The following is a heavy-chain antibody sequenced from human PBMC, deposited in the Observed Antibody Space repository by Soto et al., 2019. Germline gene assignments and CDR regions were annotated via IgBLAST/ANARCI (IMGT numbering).Heavy chain of an antibody. CDR1: GGTFSSYA. V-gene: IGHV1-69*01. D-gene: IGHD2-2*02. CDR2: IIPIFGTA. CDR3: ARGALGYCSSTSCYTHYYYYGMDV. J-gene: IGHJ6*02. Sequence: QVQLVQFGAEVKKPGSSVKVSCKASGGTFSSYAISWVRQAPGQGLEWMGGIIPIFGTANYAQKFQGRVTITADESTSTAYMELSSLRSEDTAVYYCARGALGYCSSTSCYTHYYYYGMDVWGQGTTVTVSS.